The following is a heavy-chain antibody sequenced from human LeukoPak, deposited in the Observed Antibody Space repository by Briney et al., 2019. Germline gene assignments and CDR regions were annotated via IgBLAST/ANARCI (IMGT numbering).Heavy chain of an antibody. CDR2: INHSGST. J-gene: IGHJ1*01. D-gene: IGHD3-22*01. V-gene: IGHV4-34*01. CDR3: ARGPLSGSGYPFRH. Sequence: SETRSPTCTVSGGSISSYYWSWIRQPPGKGLEWIGEINHSGSTNYNPSLKSRVTISVDTSKNQFSLKLSSVTAADTAVYYCARGPLSGSGYPFRHWGQGTLVTVSS. CDR1: GGSISSYY.